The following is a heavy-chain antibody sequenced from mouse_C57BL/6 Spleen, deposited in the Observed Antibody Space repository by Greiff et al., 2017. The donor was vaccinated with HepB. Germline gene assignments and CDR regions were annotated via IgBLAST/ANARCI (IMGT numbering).Heavy chain of an antibody. CDR1: GYTFTSYW. D-gene: IGHD2-3*01. J-gene: IGHJ4*01. V-gene: IGHV1-7*01. CDR3: ANKMGNCDYAMDY. CDR2: INPSSGDT. Sequence: VKLVESGAELAKPGASVKLSCKASGYTFTSYWMHWVKQRPGQGLEWIGYINPSSGDTKYNQKFKDKSTFTADKSSSTAYMQLSSLTYEDSTVYYCANKMGNCDYAMDYWGQGTSVTVSS.